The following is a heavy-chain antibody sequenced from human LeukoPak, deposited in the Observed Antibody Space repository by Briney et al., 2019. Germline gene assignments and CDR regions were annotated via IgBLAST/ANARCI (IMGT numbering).Heavy chain of an antibody. Sequence: SETLSLTCTVSGGSISSSNYHWGWMRQPPGKGREWIGTIYYTGSIYSNPSLKRRVTTSVDTSRNQFSLKLNSVTAADTAVYYCARGHEGLYYNGMDVWGQGTTVTVSS. CDR3: ARGHEGLYYNGMDV. CDR2: IYYTGSI. J-gene: IGHJ6*02. V-gene: IGHV4-39*01. CDR1: GGSISSSNYH.